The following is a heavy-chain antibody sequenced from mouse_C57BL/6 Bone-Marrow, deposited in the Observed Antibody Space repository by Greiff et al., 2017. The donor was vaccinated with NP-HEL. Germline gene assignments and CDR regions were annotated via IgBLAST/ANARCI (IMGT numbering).Heavy chain of an antibody. J-gene: IGHJ2*01. CDR2: INPYNGDT. CDR3: ARSKSIYYGNPYYFDY. V-gene: IGHV1-20*01. Sequence: VQLKESGPELVKPGDSVKISCKASGYSFTGYFMNWVMQSHGKSLEWIGRINPYNGDTFYNQKFKGKATLTVDKSSSTAHMELRSLTSEDSAVYYCARSKSIYYGNPYYFDYWGQGTTLTVSS. CDR1: GYSFTGYF. D-gene: IGHD2-1*01.